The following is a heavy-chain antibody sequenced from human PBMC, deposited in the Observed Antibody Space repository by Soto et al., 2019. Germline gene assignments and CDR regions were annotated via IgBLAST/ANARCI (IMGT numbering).Heavy chain of an antibody. V-gene: IGHV3-33*01. D-gene: IGHD6-13*01. Sequence: GGSLRLSCAASGFTFSSYGMHWVRQAPGKGLEWVAVIWYDGSNKYYADSVKGRFTISRDNSKNTLYLQMNSLRAEDTAVYYCAGFESSSSWYSVDYWGQGTLVTVSS. CDR2: IWYDGSNK. J-gene: IGHJ4*02. CDR1: GFTFSSYG. CDR3: AGFESSSSWYSVDY.